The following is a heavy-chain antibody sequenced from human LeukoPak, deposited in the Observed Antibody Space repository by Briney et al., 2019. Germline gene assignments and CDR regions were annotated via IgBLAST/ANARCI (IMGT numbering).Heavy chain of an antibody. J-gene: IGHJ4*02. CDR1: GGTFSSYA. D-gene: IGHD5-24*01. CDR3: ARDGEMATIHFDY. Sequence: SVKVSCKASGGTFSSYAISWVRQAPGQGLEWMGTIIPIVGIANYAQKFQGRVTITADKSTSTAYMELSSLRSEDTAVYYCARDGEMATIHFDYWGQGTLATVSS. V-gene: IGHV1-69*04. CDR2: IIPIVGIA.